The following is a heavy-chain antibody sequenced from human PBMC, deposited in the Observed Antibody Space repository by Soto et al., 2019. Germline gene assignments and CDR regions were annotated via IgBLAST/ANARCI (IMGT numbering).Heavy chain of an antibody. CDR3: AKDVLLWFGELTPGAFYGMDV. Sequence: EGQLLESGGGSVQPGGSLRLSCAASGFTSSDYAMSWVRQAPGKGLEWVSLISGSGDSTYYADSVKGRFTISRDNSKNTLYLQMNSLRAEDTAVYYCAKDVLLWFGELTPGAFYGMDVWGQGTAVTVSS. CDR2: ISGSGDST. V-gene: IGHV3-23*01. J-gene: IGHJ6*02. D-gene: IGHD3-10*01. CDR1: GFTSSDYA.